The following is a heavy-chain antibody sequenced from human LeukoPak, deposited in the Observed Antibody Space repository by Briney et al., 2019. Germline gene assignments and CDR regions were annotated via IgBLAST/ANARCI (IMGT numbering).Heavy chain of an antibody. J-gene: IGHJ4*02. Sequence: GGSLRLSCAASGFTFSSYGMHWVRQAPGKGREWVAVISYDGSNKYYADSVKGRFTISRDNSKNTLYLQMNSLRAEDTAVYYCGTLWFGEPPFDYWGQGTLVTVSS. CDR2: ISYDGSNK. D-gene: IGHD3-10*01. CDR3: GTLWFGEPPFDY. V-gene: IGHV3-30*03. CDR1: GFTFSSYG.